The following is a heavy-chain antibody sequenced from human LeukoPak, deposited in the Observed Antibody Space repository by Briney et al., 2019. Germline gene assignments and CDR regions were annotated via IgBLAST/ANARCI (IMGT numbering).Heavy chain of an antibody. CDR1: GFTFSSYG. D-gene: IGHD6-6*01. CDR3: ARVVIAARPHWFDP. CDR2: IRYDGTEK. J-gene: IGHJ5*02. Sequence: PGGSLRLSCAASGFTFSSYGMHWVRQAPGKGLEWVAFIRYDGTEKYYADSVQGRFTISRDNSKNTLHLQMSSLRPEDTAVYYCARVVIAARPHWFDPWGQGTLVTVSS. V-gene: IGHV3-30*02.